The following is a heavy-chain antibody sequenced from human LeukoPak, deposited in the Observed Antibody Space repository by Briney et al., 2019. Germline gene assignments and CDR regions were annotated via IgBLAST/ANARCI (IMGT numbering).Heavy chain of an antibody. V-gene: IGHV3-23*01. CDR3: AKDGPTAIPSWFGP. D-gene: IGHD2-21*02. CDR2: ISSSGGST. J-gene: IGHJ5*02. Sequence: GGSLRLSCAASGFNFTNYAMNWVRQAPGRGLEWVSLISSSGGSTYYAGSVKGRFTISRDNSKSTLYLQMNSLRAEDTAIYYCAKDGPTAIPSWFGPWGQRTLVTVSS. CDR1: GFNFTNYA.